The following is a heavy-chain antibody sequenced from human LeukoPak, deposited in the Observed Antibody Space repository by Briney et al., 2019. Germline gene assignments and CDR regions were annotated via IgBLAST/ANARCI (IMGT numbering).Heavy chain of an antibody. D-gene: IGHD5-18*01. J-gene: IGHJ4*02. CDR2: IKQDGSET. CDR1: GFTFSRYW. Sequence: GGSLRLSCAASGFTFSRYWMSWVRQAPRKGLEWVANIKQDGSETYYVDSVKGRFTIFRDNAKNSLYLQMNSLRAEDTAVYYCARSLWPEDYWGQGTLVTVSS. V-gene: IGHV3-7*03. CDR3: ARSLWPEDY.